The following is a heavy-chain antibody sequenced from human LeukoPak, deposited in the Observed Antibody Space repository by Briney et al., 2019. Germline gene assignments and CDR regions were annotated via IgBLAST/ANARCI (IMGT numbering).Heavy chain of an antibody. CDR1: GYSFSNSW. J-gene: IGHJ4*02. V-gene: IGHV5-51*01. D-gene: IGHD5-24*01. Sequence: GESLKISCKGSGYSFSNSWIGWVRQMPGKGLEWMGIIWPGDSDTRNSPSFQGQVTISADKSISTAYLQWNSLKASDTAMYYCARLAKARRDGYNFGFDYWGQGTLVTVSS. CDR3: ARLAKARRDGYNFGFDY. CDR2: IWPGDSDT.